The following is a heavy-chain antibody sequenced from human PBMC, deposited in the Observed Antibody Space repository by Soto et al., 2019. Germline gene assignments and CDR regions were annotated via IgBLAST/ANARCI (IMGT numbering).Heavy chain of an antibody. CDR2: IWYDGSNE. J-gene: IGHJ4*02. D-gene: IGHD1-1*01. CDR3: AREETGTFDC. CDR1: GSTFSSYA. V-gene: IGHV3-33*01. Sequence: QVQLVESGGGVVQPGRSLRLSCAVSGSTFSSYAMHWVRQAPGKGLEWVAVIWYDGSNEDYADSVKGRFTISRDNSKNTLFLQRNSLRVEDTAVYYCAREETGTFDCWGQGTLVTVSS.